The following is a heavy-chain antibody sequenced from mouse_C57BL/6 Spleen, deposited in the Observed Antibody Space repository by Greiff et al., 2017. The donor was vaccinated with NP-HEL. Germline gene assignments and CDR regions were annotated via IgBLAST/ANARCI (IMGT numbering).Heavy chain of an antibody. J-gene: IGHJ2*01. D-gene: IGHD6-5*01. CDR3: ALWSNNFDY. CDR2: ISYDGSN. V-gene: IGHV3-6*01. CDR1: GYSITSGYY. Sequence: EVQLQQSGPGLVKPSQSLSLTCSVTGYSITSGYYWNWIRQFPGNKLEWMGYISYDGSNNYIPSLKNRISITRDTSKNQFFLKLNSVTTEDTATYYCALWSNNFDYWGQGTTLTVSS.